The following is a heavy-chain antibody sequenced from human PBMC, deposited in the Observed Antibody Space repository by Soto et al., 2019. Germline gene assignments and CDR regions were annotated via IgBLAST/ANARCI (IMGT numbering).Heavy chain of an antibody. CDR2: INPNSGGT. J-gene: IGHJ5*02. Sequence: ASVKVSCKASGYTFTGYYMHWVRQAPGQGLEWMGWINPNSGGTNYAQKFQGRVTMTRDTSISTAYMELSRLRSDDTAVYYCARVAIRGVINTWFDPWGQGTLVTVS. CDR1: GYTFTGYY. D-gene: IGHD3-10*01. CDR3: ARVAIRGVINTWFDP. V-gene: IGHV1-2*02.